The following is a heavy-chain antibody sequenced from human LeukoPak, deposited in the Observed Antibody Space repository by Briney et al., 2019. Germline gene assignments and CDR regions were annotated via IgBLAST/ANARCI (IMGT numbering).Heavy chain of an antibody. CDR2: INHSGST. Sequence: SETLSLTCAVYGGSFSGYYWSWIRQPPGKGLEWIGEINHSGSTNYNPSLKSRVTISVDTSKNQFSLKLSSVTAADTAVYYCAGPREGRWYFDLWGRGTLVTVSS. J-gene: IGHJ2*01. CDR3: AGPREGRWYFDL. CDR1: GGSFSGYY. D-gene: IGHD1-26*01. V-gene: IGHV4-34*01.